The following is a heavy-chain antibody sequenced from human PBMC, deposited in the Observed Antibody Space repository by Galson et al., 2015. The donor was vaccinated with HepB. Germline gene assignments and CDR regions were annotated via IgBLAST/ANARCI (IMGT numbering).Heavy chain of an antibody. Sequence: SVKVSCKASGGTFSSYTISWVRQAPGQGLEWMGRIIPILGIANYAQKFQGRVTITADKSASTAYMELSSLRSEDTAVYYCARGMLVNEGAFDIWGQGTMVTVSS. D-gene: IGHD4-23*01. J-gene: IGHJ3*02. CDR3: ARGMLVNEGAFDI. CDR1: GGTFSSYT. V-gene: IGHV1-69*02. CDR2: IIPILGIA.